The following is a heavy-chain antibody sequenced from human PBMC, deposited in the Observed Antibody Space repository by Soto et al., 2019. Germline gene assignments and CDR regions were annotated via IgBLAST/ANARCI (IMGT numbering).Heavy chain of an antibody. J-gene: IGHJ4*02. CDR1: GLSFSSYA. Sequence: EVQVLESGGGLAQPGRSLRLSCAVSGLSFSSYAMTWVRQSPGKGLEWVSSISRSGNSTYSADSVRGRFTISRVNSKKTLYLQMNSLRAEDTAVYYCAKDAKILDWLPTSYYFDFWGQGTLVTVSS. CDR3: AKDAKILDWLPTSYYFDF. D-gene: IGHD3-9*01. V-gene: IGHV3-23*01. CDR2: ISRSGNST.